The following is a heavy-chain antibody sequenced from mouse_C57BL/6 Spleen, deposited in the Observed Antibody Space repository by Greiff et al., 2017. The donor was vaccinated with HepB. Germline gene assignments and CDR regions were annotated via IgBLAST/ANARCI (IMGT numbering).Heavy chain of an antibody. Sequence: QVQLKESGAELVRPGASVKLSCKASGYTFTDYYINWVKQRPGQGLEWIARIYPGSGNTYYNEKFKGKATLTAEKSSSTAYMQLSSLTSEDSAVYFCARSGDGSSYFDYWGQGTTLTVSS. CDR2: IYPGSGNT. D-gene: IGHD1-1*01. J-gene: IGHJ2*01. V-gene: IGHV1-76*01. CDR3: ARSGDGSSYFDY. CDR1: GYTFTDYY.